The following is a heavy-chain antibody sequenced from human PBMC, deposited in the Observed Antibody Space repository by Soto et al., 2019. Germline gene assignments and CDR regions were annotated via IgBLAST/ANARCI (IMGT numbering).Heavy chain of an antibody. J-gene: IGHJ6*02. CDR2: IIPIFGTA. CDR3: ASGLCSSTSCYYYYYGMDV. Sequence: SVKVSCKASGATFTSYAISWVRQAPGQGLEWMGGIIPIFGTANYAQKFQGRVTITADKSTSTAYMELRSLRSEDTAVYYCASGLCSSTSCYYYYYGMDVWGQGTTVTVSS. D-gene: IGHD2-2*01. CDR1: GATFTSYA. V-gene: IGHV1-69*06.